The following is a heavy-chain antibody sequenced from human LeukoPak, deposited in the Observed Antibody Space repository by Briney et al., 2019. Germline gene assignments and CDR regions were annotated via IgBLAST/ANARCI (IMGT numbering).Heavy chain of an antibody. D-gene: IGHD4-23*01. J-gene: IGHJ4*02. CDR2: ICSSSSFI. CDR1: VFTFSSYS. CDR3: ARVADGGY. Sequence: GGSLRLSCAASVFTFSSYSMNWVRQAPGKGLEWVSSICSSSSFIYFTDSVKGRSTIYRHNTKNSLYLQMNSLRAEDTAVYYCARVADGGYWGQGTMVTVSS. V-gene: IGHV3-21*01.